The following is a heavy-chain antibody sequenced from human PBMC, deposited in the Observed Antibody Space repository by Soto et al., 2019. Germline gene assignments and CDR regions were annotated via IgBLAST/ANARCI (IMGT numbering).Heavy chain of an antibody. CDR1: GFTFTNSA. V-gene: IGHV1-58*01. CDR3: ARHLYDYVWGSYRH. D-gene: IGHD3-16*02. CDR2: IIPVFGTP. Sequence: SVKVSCKASGFTFTNSAVQWVRQARGQRLEWIGWIIPVFGTPDYSQKFRGRVTITADESTRTVYMELRSLTSEDTAVYYCARHLYDYVWGSYRHWGQGTLVTVS. J-gene: IGHJ4*02.